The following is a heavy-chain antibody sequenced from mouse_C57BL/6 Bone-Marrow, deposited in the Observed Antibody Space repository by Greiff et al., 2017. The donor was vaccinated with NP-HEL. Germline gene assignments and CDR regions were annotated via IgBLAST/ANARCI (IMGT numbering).Heavy chain of an antibody. CDR3: ARVRDGYYVGYAMDY. D-gene: IGHD2-3*01. CDR1: GYTFTDYY. Sequence: EVQLQQSGPVLVKPGASVKMSCKASGYTFTDYYMNWVKQSHGKSLEWIGVINPYNGGTSYNQKFKGKATLTVDKSSSTAYMELSSLTSEDSAVYYGARVRDGYYVGYAMDYWGQGTSVTVSS. V-gene: IGHV1-19*01. CDR2: INPYNGGT. J-gene: IGHJ4*01.